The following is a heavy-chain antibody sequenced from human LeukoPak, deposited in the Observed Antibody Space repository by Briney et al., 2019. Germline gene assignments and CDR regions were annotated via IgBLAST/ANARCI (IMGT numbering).Heavy chain of an antibody. CDR2: ISYSGST. J-gene: IGHJ5*02. CDR3: ARALLRPWFDP. CDR1: GGSISNYY. Sequence: SETLSLTCTVSGGSISNYYWSWIRQPPGKGLEWIGYISYSGSTNYNPSLKSRVTISVDTSKNQFSLKLRSVTTADTAVYFCARALLRPWFDPWGQGTLVTVSS. V-gene: IGHV4-59*01. D-gene: IGHD3-16*01.